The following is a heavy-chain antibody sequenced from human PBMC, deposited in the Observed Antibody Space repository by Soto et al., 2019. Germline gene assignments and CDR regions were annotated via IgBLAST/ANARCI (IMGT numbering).Heavy chain of an antibody. CDR3: ARVLHWFDP. Sequence: QLVLQESGSRLVEPSQTLSLTCVVSGDSVTSCGFSWSWIRQPPGKGLEWLGYVFHSGSTHYNPALESRVTMSLDRSNNQISLRLTSVTAADTAVYFCARVLHWFDPWGQGLPVTVSS. CDR1: GDSVTSCGFS. J-gene: IGHJ5*02. CDR2: VFHSGST. V-gene: IGHV4-30-2*01.